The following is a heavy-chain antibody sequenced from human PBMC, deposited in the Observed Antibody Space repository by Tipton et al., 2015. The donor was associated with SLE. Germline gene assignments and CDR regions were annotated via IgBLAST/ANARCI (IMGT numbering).Heavy chain of an antibody. D-gene: IGHD6-13*01. J-gene: IGHJ4*02. V-gene: IGHV3-43*01. Sequence: FLRLSCAASGFTFDDYSTQWVRQVPGKGLEWICLINWDGSSTFYADSVQGRFTISRDNSKNTLYLQMNSLRAEDTAVYYCATQYSSSWYYFDYWGQGTLVTVSS. CDR1: GFTFDDYS. CDR2: INWDGSST. CDR3: ATQYSSSWYYFDY.